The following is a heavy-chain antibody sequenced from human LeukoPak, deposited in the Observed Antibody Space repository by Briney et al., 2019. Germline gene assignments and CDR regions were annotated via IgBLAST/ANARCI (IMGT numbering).Heavy chain of an antibody. CDR3: TPSIVVVPAAMIPDY. J-gene: IGHJ4*02. CDR2: ISSSSSYI. D-gene: IGHD2-2*01. Sequence: GGSLRLSCAASGFTFSSYSMNWVRQAPGKGLEWVSSISSSSSYIYYADSVKGRFTISRDNAKNSLYLQMNSLRAEDTAVYYCTPSIVVVPAAMIPDYWGQGTLVTVSS. CDR1: GFTFSSYS. V-gene: IGHV3-21*01.